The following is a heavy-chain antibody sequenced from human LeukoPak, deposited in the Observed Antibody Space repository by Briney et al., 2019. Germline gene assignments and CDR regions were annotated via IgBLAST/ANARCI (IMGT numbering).Heavy chain of an antibody. Sequence: GGSLRLSCAASGFTFSNYWMHWVRQAPGKGLVWVSRIKPDGSGTSYVDSVKGRFTISRDNAKSTLYLQMNSLGAEDTALYYCAKDAVYGSGSVDYWGQGALVTVSS. CDR3: AKDAVYGSGSVDY. D-gene: IGHD3-10*01. CDR1: GFTFSNYW. CDR2: IKPDGSGT. V-gene: IGHV3-74*01. J-gene: IGHJ4*02.